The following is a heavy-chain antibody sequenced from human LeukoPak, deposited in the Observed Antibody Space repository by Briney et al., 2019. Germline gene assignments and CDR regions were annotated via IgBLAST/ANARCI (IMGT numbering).Heavy chain of an antibody. CDR2: INHSGST. D-gene: IGHD3-22*01. J-gene: IGHJ4*02. V-gene: IGHV4-34*01. Sequence: PSETLSLTCAVYGGSFSGYYWSWIRQPPGKGLEWIGEINHSGSTNYNPSLKSRVTMSVDTSKNQFSLKLSSVTAADTAVYYCARGWSYYDSSGYYNIDYWGQGTLVTVSS. CDR3: ARGWSYYDSSGYYNIDY. CDR1: GGSFSGYY.